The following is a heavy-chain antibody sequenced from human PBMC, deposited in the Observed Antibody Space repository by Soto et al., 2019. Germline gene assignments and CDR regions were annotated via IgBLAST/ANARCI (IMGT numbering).Heavy chain of an antibody. D-gene: IGHD2-8*01. CDR2: IYYSGST. Sequence: LSLTCTVSGGSISSGSYYWGWIRQPPGKGLEWIGSIYYSGSTYYNPSLKSRVTISVDTSKNQFSLKLSSVTAADTAVYYCARRVVLMVYDYWGQGTLVTVSS. CDR1: GGSISSGSYY. CDR3: ARRVVLMVYDY. J-gene: IGHJ4*02. V-gene: IGHV4-39*01.